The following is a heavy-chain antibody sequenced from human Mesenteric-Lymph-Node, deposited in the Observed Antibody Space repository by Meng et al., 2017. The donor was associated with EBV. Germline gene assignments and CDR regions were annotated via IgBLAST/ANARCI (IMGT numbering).Heavy chain of an antibody. CDR2: IYHNGNT. D-gene: IGHD3-22*01. V-gene: IGHV4-4*02. J-gene: IGHJ4*02. CDR3: ARADSSGPWHFDY. CDR1: SGSISSSNW. Sequence: QVQVQESGPGLVNPSGPLSLTCAVSSGSISSSNWWSWVRQPPGKGLEWIGEIYHNGNTNYNPSLKSRVTISVDKSKNQFSLKLNSVTAADTAVYYCARADSSGPWHFDYWGQGTLVTVSS.